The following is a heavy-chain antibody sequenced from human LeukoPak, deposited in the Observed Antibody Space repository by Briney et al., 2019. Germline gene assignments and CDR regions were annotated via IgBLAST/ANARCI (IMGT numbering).Heavy chain of an antibody. CDR3: ARGSVGTPPPFDY. D-gene: IGHD2-15*01. V-gene: IGHV3-30*04. Sequence: GGSLRLSCSASGFTFSSYAMHWVRQAPGKGLDWVALISYDGGSKYYADSVKGRFTISRDSSTLYLQMNSLRTEDTAVYYCARGSVGTPPPFDYWGQGTLVTVSS. CDR1: GFTFSSYA. CDR2: ISYDGGSK. J-gene: IGHJ4*02.